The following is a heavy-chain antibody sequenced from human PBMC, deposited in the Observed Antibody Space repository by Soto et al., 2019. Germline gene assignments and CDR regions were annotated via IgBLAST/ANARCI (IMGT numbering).Heavy chain of an antibody. CDR1: GASFGSGSFY. J-gene: IGHJ4*02. CDR3: ARVSTYYFDSSGSYTSDY. D-gene: IGHD3-22*01. CDR2: VFFSGST. V-gene: IGHV4-61*01. Sequence: NPSETLSLTCTVSGASFGSGSFYWSWIRQPPGKGLEWIGYVFFSGSTNYNPSLKSRVTISIDTSKNQFSLKLISVTAAETAVYYCARVSTYYFDSSGSYTSDYWGQGTLVTVSS.